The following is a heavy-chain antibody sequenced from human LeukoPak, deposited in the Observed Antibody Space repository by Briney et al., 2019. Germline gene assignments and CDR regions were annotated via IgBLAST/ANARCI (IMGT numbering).Heavy chain of an antibody. J-gene: IGHJ5*02. CDR2: IYHGGST. Sequence: PSGTLSLTCVVSGGSISSSNWWSWVRQPPGKGLEWIGEIYHGGSTNYNPSLKSRVTISVDNPKNQFSLKLSSVTAADTAVYYCARHGVAAAGTMNWFDPWGQGTLVTVSS. D-gene: IGHD6-13*01. CDR3: ARHGVAAAGTMNWFDP. V-gene: IGHV4-4*02. CDR1: GGSISSSNW.